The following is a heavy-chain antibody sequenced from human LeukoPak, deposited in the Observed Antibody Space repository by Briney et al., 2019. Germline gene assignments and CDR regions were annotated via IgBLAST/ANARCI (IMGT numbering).Heavy chain of an antibody. J-gene: IGHJ4*02. CDR3: ARYIAVPGTRGFDY. D-gene: IGHD6-19*01. CDR1: GFTFNHYG. CDR2: ISGTGGST. Sequence: GGSLRLSCAASGFTFNHYGLSWVRQAPGKGLEWVSSISGTGGSTYYAESVKGRFTISRDNSKNTLYLQMNSLRAEDSAVYYCARYIAVPGTRGFDYWGQGTLVTVSS. V-gene: IGHV3-23*01.